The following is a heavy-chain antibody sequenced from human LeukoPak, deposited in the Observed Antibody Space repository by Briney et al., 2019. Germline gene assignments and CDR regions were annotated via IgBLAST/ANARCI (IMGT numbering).Heavy chain of an antibody. CDR3: ATESWFGEYNYYYYGTDV. CDR1: GFTVSSNY. CDR2: IYSGGST. V-gene: IGHV3-53*01. J-gene: IGHJ6*02. D-gene: IGHD3-10*01. Sequence: GGSLRLSCAASGFTVSSNYMSWVRQAPGKGLEWVSVIYSGGSTYYADSVKGRFTISRDNSRNTLYLQMNSLRAEDTAVYYCATESWFGEYNYYYYGTDVWGQGTTVTVSS.